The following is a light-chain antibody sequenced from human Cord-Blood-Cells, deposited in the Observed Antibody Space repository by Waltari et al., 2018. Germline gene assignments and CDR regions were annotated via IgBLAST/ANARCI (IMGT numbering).Light chain of an antibody. CDR3: SSYTSSSTWV. J-gene: IGLJ3*02. CDR1: SSDVGRYNY. V-gene: IGLV2-14*01. Sequence: QSALTQPASVSGSPGQSITISCTGTSSDVGRYNYVPWYQQHPGKAPKPMIYEVSNRPSGVSNRFSGSKSGNTASLTISGLQAEDEADYYCSSYTSSSTWVFGGGTKLTVL. CDR2: EVS.